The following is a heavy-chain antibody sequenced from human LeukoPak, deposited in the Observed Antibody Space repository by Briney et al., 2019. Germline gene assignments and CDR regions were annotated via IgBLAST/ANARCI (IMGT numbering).Heavy chain of an antibody. V-gene: IGHV3-30*02. Sequence: GGSLRLSCAASGFTFSSYAMSWVRQAPGKRLEWVAFIRYDGSNKYYADSVKGRFTISRDNSKNTLYLQMNSLRAEDTAVYYCANPPTPVHDAFDIWGQGTMVTVSS. CDR3: ANPPTPVHDAFDI. J-gene: IGHJ3*02. CDR2: IRYDGSNK. CDR1: GFTFSSYA.